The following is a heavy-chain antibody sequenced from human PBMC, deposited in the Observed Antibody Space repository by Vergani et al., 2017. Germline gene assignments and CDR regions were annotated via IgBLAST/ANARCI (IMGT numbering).Heavy chain of an antibody. CDR2: VDPEDGET. V-gene: IGHV1-69-2*01. J-gene: IGHJ6*02. D-gene: IGHD4-17*01. CDR1: GYTFTDHY. Sequence: EVQLVQSGAEVKKPGATMKISCKVSGYTFTDHYMHWVKQAPGKGLEWMGLVDPEDGETIYAEKFKGRVTIAADTSTDTAHVEWSSLRSEDTAVYYCATPQTVTTGGMEVWGQGTTVIVSS. CDR3: ATPQTVTTGGMEV.